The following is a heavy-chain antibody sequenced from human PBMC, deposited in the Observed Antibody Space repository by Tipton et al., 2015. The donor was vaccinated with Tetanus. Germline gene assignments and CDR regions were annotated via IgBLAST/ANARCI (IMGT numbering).Heavy chain of an antibody. D-gene: IGHD3-10*01. Sequence: LRLSCAGSGFSFRDFGMNWIRQVPGKGLEWIGYTHHSGNTNYNPSLSGRVTTSVDTSKNQFSLKMSSVTAADTAVYYCARWGDTSGRTNLYAFDIWGQGTMVSVSS. J-gene: IGHJ3*02. CDR3: ARWGDTSGRTNLYAFDI. V-gene: IGHV4-59*01. CDR1: GFSFRDFG. CDR2: THHSGNT.